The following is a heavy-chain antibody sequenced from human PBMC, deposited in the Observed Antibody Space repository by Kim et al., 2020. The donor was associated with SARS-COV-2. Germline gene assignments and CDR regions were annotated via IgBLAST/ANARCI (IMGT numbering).Heavy chain of an antibody. D-gene: IGHD3-3*02. CDR2: GST. J-gene: IGHJ4*02. V-gene: IGHV3-43*01. Sequence: GSTFYADSVKDRLTISRDNSEKSLYMQMNSLTIEDSAFYYCAKEKSRIWDYWGQGTLVTVSS. CDR3: AKEKSRIWDY.